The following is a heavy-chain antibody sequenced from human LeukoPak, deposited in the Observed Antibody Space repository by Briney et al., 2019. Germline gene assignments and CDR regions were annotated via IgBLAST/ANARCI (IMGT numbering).Heavy chain of an antibody. Sequence: PSETLSLTCAVYGGSFSGYYWSGIRQPPGKGLEWIGEINHSGSTNYNPSLKSRVTISVDTSKNQFSLKLSSVTAADTAVYYCANPAPVVPAASDIWGQGTMVTVSS. J-gene: IGHJ3*02. V-gene: IGHV4-34*01. CDR1: GGSFSGYY. CDR2: INHSGST. D-gene: IGHD2-2*01. CDR3: ANPAPVVPAASDI.